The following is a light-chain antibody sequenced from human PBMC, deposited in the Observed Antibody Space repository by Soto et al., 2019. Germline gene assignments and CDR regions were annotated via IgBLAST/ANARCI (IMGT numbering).Light chain of an antibody. CDR3: QQYNRGVT. Sequence: DIHMTQSPATLYVSVGDRVTITCRASQTVSPWLAWYQQKPGAAPHLLIYKVSNLESGVPSRFSGSGSGADFTLTINGLQPDDFATYYCQQYNRGVTFGPGTKVEIK. CDR2: KVS. V-gene: IGKV1-5*03. CDR1: QTVSPW. J-gene: IGKJ1*01.